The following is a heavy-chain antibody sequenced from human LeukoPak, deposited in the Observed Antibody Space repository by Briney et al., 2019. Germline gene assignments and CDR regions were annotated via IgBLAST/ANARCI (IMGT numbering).Heavy chain of an antibody. CDR3: AKGGKWDVTPFDY. Sequence: GGSLRLSCAASGFTLSSYAMTWVRQAPGKGLEWVSTISGGGGSTYYADSVKGRFTISRDNSKNTLYLQVNSLRAEDTAVYYCAKGGKWDVTPFDYWGQGTLVTVSS. D-gene: IGHD1-26*01. J-gene: IGHJ4*02. CDR1: GFTLSSYA. CDR2: ISGGGGST. V-gene: IGHV3-23*01.